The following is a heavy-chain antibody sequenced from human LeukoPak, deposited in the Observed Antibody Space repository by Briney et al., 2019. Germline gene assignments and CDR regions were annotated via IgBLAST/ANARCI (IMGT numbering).Heavy chain of an antibody. J-gene: IGHJ4*02. Sequence: AGGSLRLSCAASGFTFSSYAMSWVRQAPGKGLEWVSGISGSGGSTYYADSVKGRFIIFRDNSKNTLYLQMNSLRAEDTAVYHCANGWSPDYWGRGTLVTVSS. V-gene: IGHV3-23*01. CDR1: GFTFSSYA. CDR3: ANGWSPDY. CDR2: ISGSGGST. D-gene: IGHD2-15*01.